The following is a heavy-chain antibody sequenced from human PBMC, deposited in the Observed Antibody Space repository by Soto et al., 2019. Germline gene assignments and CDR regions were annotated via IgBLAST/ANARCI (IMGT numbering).Heavy chain of an antibody. CDR3: AAWGLYYYDSSGPDAFDI. Sequence: GASVKVSCKASGFTFTSSAMQWVRQARGQRLEWIGWIVVGSGNTNYAQKFQERVTITRDMSTSTAYMELSSLRSEDTAVYYCAAWGLYYYDSSGPDAFDIWGQGTMVTVSS. J-gene: IGHJ3*02. CDR1: GFTFTSSA. D-gene: IGHD3-22*01. CDR2: IVVGSGNT. V-gene: IGHV1-58*02.